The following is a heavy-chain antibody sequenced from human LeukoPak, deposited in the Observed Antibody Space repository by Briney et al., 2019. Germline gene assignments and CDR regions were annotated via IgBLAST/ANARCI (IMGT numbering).Heavy chain of an antibody. CDR2: LSYDANE. CDR1: GFTFSSYA. V-gene: IGHV3-30-3*01. CDR3: ARDYSSESYFDY. D-gene: IGHD6-25*01. J-gene: IGHJ4*02. Sequence: GGSLRLSCAASGFTFSSYAMHWVRQAPGKGLDLEWVTVLSYDANEYYADSVKGQFTISRDISKNTLYLQMNSLRGDDTAVYYCARDYSSESYFDYWGQGTLVTVSS.